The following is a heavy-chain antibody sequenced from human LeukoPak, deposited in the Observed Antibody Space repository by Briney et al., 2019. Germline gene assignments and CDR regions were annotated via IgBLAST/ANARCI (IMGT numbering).Heavy chain of an antibody. Sequence: GGSLRLSCAASGFTFSSYGMHWVRQAPGKGLEWVAVIWYDGSNKYYADSVKGRFTISRDNSKNTLYLQMNSLRAEDTAVYYCARDGRTYYDFWSGYYWLDYWGQGTLVTVSS. CDR2: IWYDGSNK. V-gene: IGHV3-33*01. CDR1: GFTFSSYG. D-gene: IGHD3-3*01. CDR3: ARDGRTYYDFWSGYYWLDY. J-gene: IGHJ4*02.